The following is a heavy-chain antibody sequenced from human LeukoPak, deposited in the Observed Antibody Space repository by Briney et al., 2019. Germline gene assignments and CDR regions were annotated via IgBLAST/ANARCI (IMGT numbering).Heavy chain of an antibody. V-gene: IGHV3-30*03. D-gene: IGHD3-10*02. Sequence: GGSLRLSCAASGFTFLSYGMHWVRQAPGKGLEWVAIISHDGSKTHYGDSVRGRFTISRDNSKSTLYLQMNSLRAEGTAVYYCARGRYYGRGDYFDYWGQGTLVTVSS. CDR1: GFTFLSYG. CDR3: ARGRYYGRGDYFDY. J-gene: IGHJ4*02. CDR2: ISHDGSKT.